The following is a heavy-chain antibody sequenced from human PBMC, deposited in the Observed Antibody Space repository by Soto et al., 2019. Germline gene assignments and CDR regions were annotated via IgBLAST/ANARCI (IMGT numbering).Heavy chain of an antibody. CDR3: ARRSRWYYYGTASYYNLWLDP. CDR1: GGSISSYY. J-gene: IGHJ5*02. CDR2: IYYSGST. D-gene: IGHD3-10*01. V-gene: IGHV4-59*01. Sequence: PSETLSLTCTVSGGSISSYYWSWIRQPPGKGLEWIGYIYYSGSTNYNPSLKSRVTISVDTSKNQFSLRLSSVTAADTAVYYCARRSRWYYYGTASYYNLWLDPWGQGTLVTVSS.